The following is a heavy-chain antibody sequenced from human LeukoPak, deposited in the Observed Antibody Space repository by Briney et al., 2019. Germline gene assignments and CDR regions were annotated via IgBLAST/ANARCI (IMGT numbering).Heavy chain of an antibody. CDR3: TRGGSYGDYEVDY. J-gene: IGHJ4*02. D-gene: IGHD4-17*01. CDR1: GFTFSSYA. CDR2: ISGSGGST. V-gene: IGHV3-23*01. Sequence: PGGSLRLSCAASGFTFSSYAMSWVRQAPGKGLEWVSAISGSGGSTYYADSVKGRFTISRDNSKNTLYLQMNSLKTEDTAVYYCTRGGSYGDYEVDYWGQGTLVTVSS.